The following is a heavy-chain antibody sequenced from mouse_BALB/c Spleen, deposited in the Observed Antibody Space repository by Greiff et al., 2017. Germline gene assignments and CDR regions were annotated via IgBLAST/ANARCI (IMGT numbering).Heavy chain of an antibody. D-gene: IGHD1-1*01. CDR2: IDPANGNT. CDR1: GFNIKDTY. V-gene: IGHV14-3*02. J-gene: IGHJ4*01. Sequence: VQLQQSGAELVKPGASVKLSCTASGFNIKDTYMHWVKQRPEQGLEWIGRIDPANGNTKYDPKFQGKATITADTSSNTAYLQLSSLTSEDTAVYYCARESVTTVVDGMDYWGQGTSVTVSS. CDR3: ARESVTTVVDGMDY.